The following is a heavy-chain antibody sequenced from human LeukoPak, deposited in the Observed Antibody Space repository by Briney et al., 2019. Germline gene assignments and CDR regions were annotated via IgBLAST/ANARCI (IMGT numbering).Heavy chain of an antibody. V-gene: IGHV1-69*13. CDR2: IIPIFGTA. J-gene: IGHJ4*02. CDR3: ATRYCSGGSCYFLSLDY. CDR1: GGTFSSYA. Sequence: GASVKVSCKASGGTFSSYAISWVRQAPGQGLEWMGGIIPIFGTANYAQKFQGRVTITADESTSTAYMEQSSLRSEDTAVYYCATRYCSGGSCYFLSLDYWGQGTLVTVSS. D-gene: IGHD2-15*01.